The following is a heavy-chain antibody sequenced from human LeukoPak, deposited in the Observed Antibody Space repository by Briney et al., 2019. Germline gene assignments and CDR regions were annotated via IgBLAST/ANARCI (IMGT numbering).Heavy chain of an antibody. CDR2: MSSGGTYI. CDR1: GFTFSNHA. V-gene: IGHV3-21*01. D-gene: IGHD2-15*01. Sequence: GGSLRLSCTASGFTFSNHAVTWVRQAPGKGLEWVSSMSSGGTYIYYADSVGGRFTISRDNAKNSLYLVMNSLRAEDTATYYCARDRPTGASRVFVVQWGQGTLVTVSS. CDR3: ARDRPTGASRVFVVQ. J-gene: IGHJ4*02.